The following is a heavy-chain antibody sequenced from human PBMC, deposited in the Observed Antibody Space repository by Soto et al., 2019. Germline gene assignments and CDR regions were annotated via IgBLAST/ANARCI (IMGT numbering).Heavy chain of an antibody. CDR2: ISGSGGST. CDR3: AKDYYYDSSDLGYYFDY. V-gene: IGHV3-23*01. J-gene: IGHJ4*02. CDR1: GFTFSSYA. D-gene: IGHD3-22*01. Sequence: PWGSLRLSCAASGFTFSSYAMSWVRQAPGKGLEWVSAISGSGGSTYYADSVKGRFTISRDNSKNTLYLQMNSLRAEDTAVYYCAKDYYYDSSDLGYYFDYWGQGTLVIVSS.